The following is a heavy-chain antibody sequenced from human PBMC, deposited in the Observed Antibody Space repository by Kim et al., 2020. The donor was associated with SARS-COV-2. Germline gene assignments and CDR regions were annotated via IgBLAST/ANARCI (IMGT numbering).Heavy chain of an antibody. CDR1: GYTFTYRY. V-gene: IGHV1-45*02. Sequence: SVKVSCKASGYTFTYRYLHWVRQAPGQALEWMGWITPFNGNTNYAQKFQDRVTITRDRSMSTAYMELSSLRSEDTAMYYCARGARLDEPAMVRGGQGNWFDPWSQGALVTVSS. CDR2: ITPFNGNT. J-gene: IGHJ5*02. D-gene: IGHD3-10*01. CDR3: ARGARLDEPAMVRGGQGNWFDP.